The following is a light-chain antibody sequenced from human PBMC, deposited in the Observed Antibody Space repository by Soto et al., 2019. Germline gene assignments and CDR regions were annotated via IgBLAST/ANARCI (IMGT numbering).Light chain of an antibody. Sequence: DIQLTQSPSFLSASVGDRVTITCRASQGISSYLAWYQQKPGKAPKLLIYAASILQSGVPSRFSGSVSGTEFTLTISSLQPEDFATYYCQQLETFGGGTKVDIK. V-gene: IGKV1-9*01. CDR3: QQLET. CDR2: AAS. CDR1: QGISSY. J-gene: IGKJ4*01.